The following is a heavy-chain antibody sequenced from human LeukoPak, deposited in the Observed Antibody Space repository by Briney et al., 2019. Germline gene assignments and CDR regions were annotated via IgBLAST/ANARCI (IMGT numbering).Heavy chain of an antibody. CDR1: GYTFTSYA. CDR2: INAGNGNT. D-gene: IGHD2-21*02. CDR3: ARADRVTYVDY. J-gene: IGHJ4*02. V-gene: IGHV1-3*01. Sequence: ASVKVSCKASGYTFTSYALHLVRQAPGQRLEWMGWINAGNGNTKYSQKFQGRVTITRDTSASTAYMELSSLRSEDTAVYYCARADRVTYVDYWGQGTLVTVSS.